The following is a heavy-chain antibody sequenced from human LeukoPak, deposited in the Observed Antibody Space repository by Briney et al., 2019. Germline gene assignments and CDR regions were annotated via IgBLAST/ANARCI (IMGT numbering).Heavy chain of an antibody. Sequence: SETLSLTCTVSGGSISSGGYSWSWIRQHPGKGLEWIGEINHSGSTNYNPSLKSRVTISVDTSKNQFSLKLSSVTAADTAVYYCARGAKIIAARPKYYYYGMDVWGQGTTVTVSS. CDR2: INHSGST. CDR1: GGSISSGGYS. V-gene: IGHV4-39*07. J-gene: IGHJ6*02. D-gene: IGHD6-6*01. CDR3: ARGAKIIAARPKYYYYGMDV.